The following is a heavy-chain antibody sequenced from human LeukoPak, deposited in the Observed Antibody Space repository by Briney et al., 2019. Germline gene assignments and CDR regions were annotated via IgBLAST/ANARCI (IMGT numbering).Heavy chain of an antibody. CDR1: GFTFTSHS. Sequence: GGSLRLSCAASGFTFTSHSMNWVRQAPGKGLEWVSTISGGGGSTYYADPVKGRFTISRDNSKNTLYLQVNSLRAEDTAVYYCAKGGKWDVTPFDYWGQGTLVTVSS. D-gene: IGHD1-26*01. CDR3: AKGGKWDVTPFDY. CDR2: ISGGGGST. J-gene: IGHJ4*02. V-gene: IGHV3-23*01.